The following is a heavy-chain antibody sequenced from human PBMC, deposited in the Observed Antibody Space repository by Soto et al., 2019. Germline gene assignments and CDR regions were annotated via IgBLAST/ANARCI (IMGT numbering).Heavy chain of an antibody. V-gene: IGHV4-4*07. J-gene: IGHJ4*02. CDR3: ARASQCKSYFACFAWLDY. CDR2: IYSSGET. CDR1: RDWISGLC. D-gene: IGHD3-9*01. Sequence: XASLWLTCAVSRDWISGLCWTWIRQPAGKGLEWIGRIYSSGETDYRASLTCRVSMSLDTSKNQFSLNLTSVTAADTAVYYCARASQCKSYFACFAWLDYCGQRTLVTISS.